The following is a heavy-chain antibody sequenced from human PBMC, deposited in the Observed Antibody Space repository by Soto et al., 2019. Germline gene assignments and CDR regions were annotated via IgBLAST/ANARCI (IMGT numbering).Heavy chain of an antibody. CDR2: IYWDDDK. CDR1: GFSLSTSGMG. Sequence: QITLKESGPTLVKPTQTFTLTCTFSGFSLSTSGMGVGWIRQPPGKALEWLALIYWDDDKRYSPSLKSRLTITKDTSKNQVVLTMTNMDPVDTATYYCAHYRGTWSFDYWGQGTLVTVSS. J-gene: IGHJ4*02. D-gene: IGHD1-26*01. V-gene: IGHV2-5*02. CDR3: AHYRGTWSFDY.